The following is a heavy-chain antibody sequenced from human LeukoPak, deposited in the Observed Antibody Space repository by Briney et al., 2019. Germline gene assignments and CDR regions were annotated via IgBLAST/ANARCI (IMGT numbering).Heavy chain of an antibody. CDR1: GYNFNIYW. CDR3: ARHQAVHGLGNDY. Sequence: KSGESLKISCEASGYNFNIYWIGWVRQMPGKGLEWMGIISPGGSDTRYSPPFEGQVNISDDRSINTAYLQWGSLKASDSAIYYCARHQAVHGLGNDYWGQGTVVIVSS. CDR2: ISPGGSDT. J-gene: IGHJ4*02. V-gene: IGHV5-51*01. D-gene: IGHD6-19*01.